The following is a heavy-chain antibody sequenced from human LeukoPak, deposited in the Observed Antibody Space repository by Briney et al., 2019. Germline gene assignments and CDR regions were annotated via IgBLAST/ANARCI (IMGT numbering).Heavy chain of an antibody. V-gene: IGHV3-48*01. J-gene: IGHJ4*02. CDR3: ARDPSGIAVAGTSRGDY. D-gene: IGHD6-19*01. Sequence: GGSLRLSCAASGFNFSIYSMNWVRQAPGKGLEWVSYITRSSTTTYYADSVKGRFTISRDNSKNTLYLQMNNLRAEDTAVYYCARDPSGIAVAGTSRGDYWGQGTLVTVSS. CDR1: GFNFSIYS. CDR2: ITRSSTTT.